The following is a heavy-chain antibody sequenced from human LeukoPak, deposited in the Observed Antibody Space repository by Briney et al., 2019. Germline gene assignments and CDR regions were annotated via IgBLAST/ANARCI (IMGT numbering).Heavy chain of an antibody. Sequence: PGGSLRLSCAASGLSFSDHWMTWVRHPPGKGLEWVATIKQDGSVKYYLDSVKGRFTISRDNAKNSLYLQMNSLGAEDTAVYYCARAGGARPAYYYGMDVWGQGTTVTVSS. CDR3: ARAGGARPAYYYGMDV. D-gene: IGHD3-16*01. J-gene: IGHJ6*02. V-gene: IGHV3-7*01. CDR1: GLSFSDHW. CDR2: IKQDGSVK.